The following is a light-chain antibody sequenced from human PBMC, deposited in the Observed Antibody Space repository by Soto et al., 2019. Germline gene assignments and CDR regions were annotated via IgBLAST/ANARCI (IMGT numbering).Light chain of an antibody. CDR3: SSYRSSSTVYV. Sequence: QALLAQPASGAGSPGQSIPIPFPGTNSDFGGYNYVSWYQQHPGEAPKLLIYDVSNRPSGVSNRFSGSKSGNTASLTISGLQAEDEADYYCSSYRSSSTVYVFGTGTKVTVL. V-gene: IGLV2-14*01. CDR1: NSDFGGYNY. J-gene: IGLJ1*01. CDR2: DVS.